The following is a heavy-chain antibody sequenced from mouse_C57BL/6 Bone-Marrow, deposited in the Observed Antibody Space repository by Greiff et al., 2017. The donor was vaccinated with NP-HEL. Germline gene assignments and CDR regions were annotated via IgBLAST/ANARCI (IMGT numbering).Heavy chain of an antibody. V-gene: IGHV1-5*01. CDR1: GYTFTSYW. CDR2: IYPGNSDT. CDR3: TRGYYGSSPWVAY. D-gene: IGHD1-1*01. J-gene: IGHJ3*01. Sequence: VQLQQSGTVLARPGASVKMSCKTSGYTFTSYWMHWVKQRPGQGLDWIGAIYPGNSDTSYNQKFKGKAKLTAVTSASTAYMELSSLTNEDSAVYYCTRGYYGSSPWVAYWGQGTLVTVSA.